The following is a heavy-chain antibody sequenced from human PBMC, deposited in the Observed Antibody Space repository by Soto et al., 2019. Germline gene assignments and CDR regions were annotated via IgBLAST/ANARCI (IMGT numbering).Heavy chain of an antibody. CDR3: GVGQFFSDY. J-gene: IGHJ4*02. V-gene: IGHV3-30*03. CDR1: GFTFSSYG. CDR2: ISFDGSNT. Sequence: QVQLVESGGGVVQPGRSLRLSCAASGFTFSSYGMHWVRQAPGKGLEWVALISFDGSNTYYADSVKGRFTISRDNSQNTLYLQMHSLRAEDTSLYYCGVGQFFSDYWGQGTLVTVSS.